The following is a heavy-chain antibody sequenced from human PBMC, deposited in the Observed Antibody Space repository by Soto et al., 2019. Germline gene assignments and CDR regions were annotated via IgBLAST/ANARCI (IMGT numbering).Heavy chain of an antibody. CDR2: IRSRGYGGKT. V-gene: IGHV3-49*04. J-gene: IGHJ4*02. Sequence: GGSLRLSCTASGFTFSAYAMSWVRQAPGQGLEWVGFIRSRGYGGKTEYAASVKGRFSISRDDSKSTAYLQMNSLKPEDTAVYYCTRAPPRYYYDSSGFPLGYWGQGTLVTVSS. CDR3: TRAPPRYYYDSSGFPLGY. D-gene: IGHD3-22*01. CDR1: GFTFSAYA.